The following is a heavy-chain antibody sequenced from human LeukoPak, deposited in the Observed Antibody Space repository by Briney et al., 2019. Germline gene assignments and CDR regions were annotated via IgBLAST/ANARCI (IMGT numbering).Heavy chain of an antibody. CDR1: GGSISSSNW. V-gene: IGHV4-4*02. Sequence: KPSETLSLTCAVSGGSISSSNWWSWVRQPPGKGLEWIGEIYHSGSTNYNPSLKSRVTISVDKSKNQFSLKLSSVTAADTAVYYCARVRAAAPTGLDPWGQGTLVTVSS. CDR3: ARVRAAAPTGLDP. D-gene: IGHD6-13*01. J-gene: IGHJ5*02. CDR2: IYHSGST.